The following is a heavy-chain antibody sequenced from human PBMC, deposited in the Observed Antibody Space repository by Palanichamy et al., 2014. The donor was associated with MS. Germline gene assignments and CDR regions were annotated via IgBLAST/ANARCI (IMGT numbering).Heavy chain of an antibody. CDR1: GFSFSDHY. CDR2: GRNKVNSYTT. Sequence: EVHLVESGGGLVQPGGSLTLSCAASGFSFSDHYMDWVHQVPGKGLEWVGRGRNKVNSYTTEYAASVKGRFTISRDDSKNSLYLHMNSLKSEDTAVYYCTRGGTLVSNYYNPMDVWGQGTTVTVSS. J-gene: IGHJ6*02. CDR3: TRGGTLVSNYYNPMDV. D-gene: IGHD5/OR15-5a*01. V-gene: IGHV3-72*01.